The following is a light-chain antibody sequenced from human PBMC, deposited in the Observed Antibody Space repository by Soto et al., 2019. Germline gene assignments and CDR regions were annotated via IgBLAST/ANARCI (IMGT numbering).Light chain of an antibody. V-gene: IGKV1-9*01. CDR3: HQLNTFPRT. CDR2: AAS. CDR1: QGISTF. Sequence: DIQLTQSPSFLSASVGDRVTITCRASQGISTFLAWYQQKPGKAPKLLIYAASTLHDGVPSRFAGSGSGTEFTLTIRNLQPEDFATYYCHQLNTFPRTFGQGTKV. J-gene: IGKJ1*01.